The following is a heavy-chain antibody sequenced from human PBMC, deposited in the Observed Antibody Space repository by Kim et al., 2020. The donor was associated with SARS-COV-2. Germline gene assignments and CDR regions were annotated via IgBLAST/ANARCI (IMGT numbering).Heavy chain of an antibody. V-gene: IGHV3-30*18. J-gene: IGHJ6*02. CDR2: ISYDGGNK. CDR1: GFTFSSYG. D-gene: IGHD5-18*01. Sequence: GGSLRLSCAASGFTFSSYGMHWVRQAPGKGLEWVAVISYDGGNKYYADSVKGRFTISRDNSKNTLYLQMNSLRAEDTAVYYCAKDLREAWIQLWSPFYYYYAMDVWRQGTTVTVSS. CDR3: AKDLREAWIQLWSPFYYYYAMDV.